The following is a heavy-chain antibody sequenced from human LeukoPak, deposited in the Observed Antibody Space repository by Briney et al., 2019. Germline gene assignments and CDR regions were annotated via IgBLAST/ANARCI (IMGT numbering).Heavy chain of an antibody. Sequence: RASVKVSCKASGGTFSSYAVSWVRQAPGQGLEWMGGIIPIFGTANYAQKFQGRVTITADESTSTAYMELSSLRSEDTAVYYCARDRSKNYYDSSGYYYFDYWGQGTLVTVSS. D-gene: IGHD3-22*01. CDR2: IIPIFGTA. CDR3: ARDRSKNYYDSSGYYYFDY. CDR1: GGTFSSYA. J-gene: IGHJ4*02. V-gene: IGHV1-69*13.